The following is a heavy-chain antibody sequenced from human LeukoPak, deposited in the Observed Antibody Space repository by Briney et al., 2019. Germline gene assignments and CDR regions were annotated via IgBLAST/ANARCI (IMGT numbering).Heavy chain of an antibody. CDR3: AKASGITMVRGVTYLDY. D-gene: IGHD3-10*01. J-gene: IGHJ4*02. CDR2: IWYDGSNK. V-gene: IGHV3-33*06. CDR1: GFTFSSYG. Sequence: GGSLRLSCAASGFTFSSYGMHWVRQAPGKGLEWVAVIWYDGSNKYYADSVKGRFTISRDNSKNTLYLEMNSLRAEDTAGYYCAKASGITMVRGVTYLDYWGQGTLVTVSS.